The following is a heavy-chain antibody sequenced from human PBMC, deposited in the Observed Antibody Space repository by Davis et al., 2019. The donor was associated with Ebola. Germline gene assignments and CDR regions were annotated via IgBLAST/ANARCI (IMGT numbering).Heavy chain of an antibody. Sequence: AASVKVSCKASGYTFTSYYMHWVRQAPGQGLEWMGIINPSGGSTSYAQEFQGRVTMTRDTSTNTVYMELSSLRSDDTAVYYCASGDAVALAASQSFYYYYGMDVWGQGTTVTVSS. CDR2: INPSGGST. D-gene: IGHD2-21*02. J-gene: IGHJ6*02. CDR1: GYTFTSYY. CDR3: ASGDAVALAASQSFYYYYGMDV. V-gene: IGHV1-46*03.